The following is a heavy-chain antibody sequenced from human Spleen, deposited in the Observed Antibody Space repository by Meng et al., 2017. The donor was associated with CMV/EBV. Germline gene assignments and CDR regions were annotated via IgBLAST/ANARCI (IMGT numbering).Heavy chain of an antibody. CDR2: IYYSGST. V-gene: IGHV4-39*07. D-gene: IGHD6-19*01. CDR3: ASFPPPGKQWLVTDY. CDR1: GGSISSSSYY. J-gene: IGHJ4*02. Sequence: QLQLQESGPGLVKPSETLSLTCTVSGGSISSSSYYWGWIRQPSGKGLEWIGSIYYSGSTYYNPSLKSRVTISVDKSKNQFSLKLSSVTAADTAVYYCASFPPPGKQWLVTDYWGQGTLVTVSS.